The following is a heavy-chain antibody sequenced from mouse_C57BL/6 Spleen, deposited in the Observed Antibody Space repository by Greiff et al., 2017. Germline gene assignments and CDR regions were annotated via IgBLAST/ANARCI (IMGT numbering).Heavy chain of an antibody. CDR1: GFTFSDYY. CDR3: AREGGYYDAMGY. D-gene: IGHD2-2*01. Sequence: EVMLVESEGGLVQPGSSMKLSCTASGFTFSDYYMAWVRQVPEKGLEWVANINYDGSSTYYLDSLKSRFIISRDNAKNMLYLQMSSLKSEDTATYYCAREGGYYDAMGYWGQGTSVTVSS. CDR2: INYDGSST. V-gene: IGHV5-16*01. J-gene: IGHJ4*01.